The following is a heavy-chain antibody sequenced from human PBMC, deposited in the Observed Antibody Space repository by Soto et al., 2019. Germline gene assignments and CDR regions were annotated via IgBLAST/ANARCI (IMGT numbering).Heavy chain of an antibody. J-gene: IGHJ4*02. CDR3: ARHTATIRAGFDY. CDR1: GASISSYY. Sequence: QVQLQESGPGLVRPSETLSLTCSVSGASISSYYWDWIRQPPGKGLEWIGYTHYSGNTNYHPSLKSRVTISLDTSRNQFSLKLSSVTAADTAVYYCARHTATIRAGFDYWGQGALVTVSS. CDR2: THYSGNT. V-gene: IGHV4-59*01. D-gene: IGHD4-17*01.